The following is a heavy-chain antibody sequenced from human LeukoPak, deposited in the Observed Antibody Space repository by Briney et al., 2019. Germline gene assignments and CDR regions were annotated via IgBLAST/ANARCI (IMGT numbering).Heavy chain of an antibody. CDR1: EFTFSSYA. J-gene: IGHJ4*02. D-gene: IGHD2-15*01. V-gene: IGHV3-23*01. CDR3: AKDPHAANFRYYFEY. Sequence: PGGSLRLSCAASEFTFSSYAMSWVRQAPGKGLEWVSAITGSGGSTYYADSVKGRFTISRDNSKNTLYLQMSSLRAEDTAVYYCAKDPHAANFRYYFEYWGQGTPLTVSS. CDR2: ITGSGGST.